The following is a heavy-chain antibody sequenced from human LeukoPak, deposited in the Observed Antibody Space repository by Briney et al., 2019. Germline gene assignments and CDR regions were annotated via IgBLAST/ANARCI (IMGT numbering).Heavy chain of an antibody. CDR2: IYYSGST. J-gene: IGHJ4*02. CDR1: GGSISSSSYY. CDR3: ARYTYYYGTSTD. V-gene: IGHV4-61*05. Sequence: SETLSLTCTVSGGSISSSSYYWGWIRQPPGKGLEWIGYIYYSGSTNYNPSLKSRVTISVDTSKNQFSLKLSSVTAADTAVYYCARYTYYYGTSTDWGQGTLVTVSS. D-gene: IGHD3-10*01.